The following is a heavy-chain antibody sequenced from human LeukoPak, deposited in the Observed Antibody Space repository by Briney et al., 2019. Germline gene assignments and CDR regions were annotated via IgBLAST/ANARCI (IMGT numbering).Heavy chain of an antibody. CDR2: INHSGST. J-gene: IGHJ6*02. V-gene: IGHV4-34*01. CDR3: SRAAYYYYYGMDV. CDR1: GGSFSVYY. Sequence: SETLSLTCAVYGGSFSVYYWSWIRQPPGKGLEWIGEINHSGSTNYNPSLKSRVTISVDTSKNQFSLKLSSVTAADTAVYYCSRAAYYYYYGMDVWGQGTTVTVSS.